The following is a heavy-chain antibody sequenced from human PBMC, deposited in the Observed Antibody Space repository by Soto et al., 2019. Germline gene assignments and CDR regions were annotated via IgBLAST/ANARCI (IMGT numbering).Heavy chain of an antibody. V-gene: IGHV1-2*02. CDR3: ARDLGGLRDPFDT. J-gene: IGHJ4*02. D-gene: IGHD3-10*01. CDR2: INPTSGGT. Sequence: QVQLVQSGAEVKKPGASVKVSCKAAGYSFTAYYIHWVRQAPGQGFEWMGWINPTSGGTNYAQKFRGRVTVTRDTSISTAYMELTRLRSDDTAVYYCARDLGGLRDPFDTWGQGTRVTVSS. CDR1: GYSFTAYY.